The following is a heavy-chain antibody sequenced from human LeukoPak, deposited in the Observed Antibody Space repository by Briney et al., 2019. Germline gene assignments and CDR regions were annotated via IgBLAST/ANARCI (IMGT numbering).Heavy chain of an antibody. V-gene: IGHV3-23*01. Sequence: GGSLRLSCVASGFTFSTFAMNWVRQAPGKGLEWVSTISETGRSTYYADSVKGQFTISRDNSKNTLYLQMNSLRAEDTAVYYCAKDRGEPAAYFDYWGQGTLVTVSS. D-gene: IGHD2-2*01. CDR2: ISETGRST. J-gene: IGHJ4*02. CDR1: GFTFSTFA. CDR3: AKDRGEPAAYFDY.